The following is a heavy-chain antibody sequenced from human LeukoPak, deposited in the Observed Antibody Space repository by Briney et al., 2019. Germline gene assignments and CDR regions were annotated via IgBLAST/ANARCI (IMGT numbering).Heavy chain of an antibody. CDR3: ARGQEVGATTD. D-gene: IGHD1-26*01. CDR2: IYTSGST. V-gene: IGHV4-61*02. Sequence: PSQTLSLTCTVSGGSISSGGYYWSWIRQPAGKGLEWIGRIYTSGSTNYNPSLKSRVTMSVDTSKNQFSLKLSSVTAADTAVYYCARGQEVGATTDWGQGTLVTVSS. J-gene: IGHJ4*02. CDR1: GGSISSGGYY.